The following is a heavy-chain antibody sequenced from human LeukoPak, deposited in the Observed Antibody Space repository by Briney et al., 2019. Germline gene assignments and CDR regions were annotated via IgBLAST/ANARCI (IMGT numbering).Heavy chain of an antibody. CDR1: GLSSNY. V-gene: IGHV3-53*01. Sequence: GGSLRLSCAVSGLSSNYMSWVRQAPGKGLEWVSVIYGDGTTHYADSVKGRFTISRDSSKNTLYLQMTSRRDEDTAVFFCARVNRLTGTHYYYMDVWGKGTTVTVSS. CDR3: ARVNRLTGTHYYYMDV. CDR2: IYGDGTT. J-gene: IGHJ6*03. D-gene: IGHD1-20*01.